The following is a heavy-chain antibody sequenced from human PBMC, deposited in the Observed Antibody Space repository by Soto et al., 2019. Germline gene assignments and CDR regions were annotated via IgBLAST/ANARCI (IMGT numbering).Heavy chain of an antibody. CDR1: GFALTTTGMC. J-gene: IGHJ4*02. V-gene: IGHV2-70*01. CDR3: ARMLKRGTSDWIQIDY. CDR2: IEWGDDK. D-gene: IGHD3-9*01. Sequence: GPTLVNPTQTLTLTCIVSGFALTTTGMCVTCIRQPPGKALEWLALIEWGDDKNYSTSLMTGLTLSKDTSKNQVVLTMTNMDPVDTGTYYCARMLKRGTSDWIQIDYWGQGTLVTVSS.